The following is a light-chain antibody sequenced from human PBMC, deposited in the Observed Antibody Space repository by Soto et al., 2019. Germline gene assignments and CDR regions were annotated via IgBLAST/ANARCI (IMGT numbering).Light chain of an antibody. CDR2: DAS. V-gene: IGKV3-11*01. J-gene: IGKJ3*01. CDR3: QQRTNWLT. Sequence: EIVLTQSQATLSLSPGERATLSCRASQNVSTYLAWYQQKPGQAPRLLIYDASNRATGIPARFSGSGSGTDFTLTISSLEPEDFAVYYCQQRTNWLTFGPGTKVDIK. CDR1: QNVSTY.